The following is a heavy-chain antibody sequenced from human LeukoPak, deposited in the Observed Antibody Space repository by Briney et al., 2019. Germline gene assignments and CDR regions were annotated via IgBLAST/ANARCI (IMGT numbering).Heavy chain of an antibody. D-gene: IGHD2-2*01. CDR1: GGSISSSSYY. CDR3: ARGSVVPAGRVV. CDR2: IYHSGST. Sequence: SETLSLTCTVSGGSISSSSYYWGWIRQHPGKGLEWIGNIYHSGSTYYNPSLKSRVTISVDRSKNQFSLKLSSVTAADTVVYYCARGSVVPAGRVVWGQGTLVTVSS. J-gene: IGHJ4*02. V-gene: IGHV4-39*07.